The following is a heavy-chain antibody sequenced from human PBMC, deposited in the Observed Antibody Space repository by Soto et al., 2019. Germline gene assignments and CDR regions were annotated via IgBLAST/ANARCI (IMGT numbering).Heavy chain of an antibody. J-gene: IGHJ6*02. V-gene: IGHV1-2*02. CDR2: INPNSGGT. D-gene: IGHD3-10*01. CDR3: ARDFGAGYYYYGMDV. CDR1: GYTFTGYY. Sequence: ASVKVSCKASGYTFTGYYMHWVRQAPGQGLEWMGWINPNSGGTNYAQKFQGRVTMTRDTSISTAYMELSSLRSDDTAVYYCARDFGAGYYYYGMDVWGQGPRSPSP.